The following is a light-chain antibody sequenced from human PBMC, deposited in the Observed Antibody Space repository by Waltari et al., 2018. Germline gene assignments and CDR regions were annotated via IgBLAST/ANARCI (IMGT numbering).Light chain of an antibody. CDR1: SRDLGGYNY. J-gene: IGLJ2*01. CDR2: EVN. CDR3: TSYAGSHNWV. V-gene: IGLV2-8*01. Sequence: QSALTQPPSASGSPGQSVTISCTGTSRDLGGYNYVSWYQHHPGKAPKLMISEVNKRPSGVPDRFSGSKSGNTASLTVSGLQADDEADYYCTSYAGSHNWVFGGGTKLTVL.